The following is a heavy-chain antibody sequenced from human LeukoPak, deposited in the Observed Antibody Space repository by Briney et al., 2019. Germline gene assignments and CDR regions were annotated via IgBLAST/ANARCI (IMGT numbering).Heavy chain of an antibody. D-gene: IGHD2-2*01. Sequence: GGSLRLSCAASGFTFSSYWMSWVRQAPGKGLEWVAVISYDGSNLYYADSVKGRFTISRDNSKNTLHLQMSSLRAGDTAVYYCARDQGCSSTSCYGDYYYGMDVWGKGTTVTVSS. CDR3: ARDQGCSSTSCYGDYYYGMDV. V-gene: IGHV3-30*03. CDR2: ISYDGSNL. J-gene: IGHJ6*04. CDR1: GFTFSSYW.